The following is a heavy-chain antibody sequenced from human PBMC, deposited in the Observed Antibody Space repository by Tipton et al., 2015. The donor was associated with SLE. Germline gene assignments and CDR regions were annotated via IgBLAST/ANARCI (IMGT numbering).Heavy chain of an antibody. D-gene: IGHD5-12*01. Sequence: SLRLSCAASGFTVPNAWMSWVRQAPGKGLEWVGRIKSKADGGTTDYVAPVKGRFTRSRDDSKKTLYLQMNSLKTEDTAVYYCIPRGYSGYWGQGTLVTVSS. J-gene: IGHJ4*02. CDR2: IKSKADGGTT. V-gene: IGHV3-15*01. CDR3: IPRGYSGY. CDR1: GFTVPNAW.